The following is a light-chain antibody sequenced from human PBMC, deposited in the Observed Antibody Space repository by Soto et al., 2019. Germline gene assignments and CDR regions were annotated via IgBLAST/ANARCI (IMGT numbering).Light chain of an antibody. J-gene: IGLJ2*01. Sequence: SYELTQPPSVSVAPGRTARIPCGGNNIGSKSVHWYQQKPGQAPVLAISYDSDRPSGIPERFSGSNSGNTATLTISRVEAWDEADYYCQVWDSNVVFGGGTKLTVL. CDR2: YDS. V-gene: IGLV3-21*04. CDR1: NIGSKS. CDR3: QVWDSNVV.